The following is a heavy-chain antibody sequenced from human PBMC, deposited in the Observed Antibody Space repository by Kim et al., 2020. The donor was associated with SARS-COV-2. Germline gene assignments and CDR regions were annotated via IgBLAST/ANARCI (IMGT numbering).Heavy chain of an antibody. V-gene: IGHV1-46*01. Sequence: ASVKVSCKPSGYTFTTYYVHWVRQAPGQGLEWMGIINPGDGTTSYAQKFQGKFTMTSDTSTSTVYMELSSLRSEDSAVYYCARYSGSSVTNFDYWGQGTLVTVSS. CDR1: GYTFTTYY. CDR3: ARYSGSSVTNFDY. J-gene: IGHJ4*02. CDR2: INPGDGTT. D-gene: IGHD1-26*01.